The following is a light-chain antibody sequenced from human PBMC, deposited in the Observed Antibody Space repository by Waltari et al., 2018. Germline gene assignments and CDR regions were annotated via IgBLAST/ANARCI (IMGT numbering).Light chain of an antibody. V-gene: IGKV3-20*01. CDR2: RAS. J-gene: IGKJ1*01. CDR3: QQHGTLPAT. Sequence: EIVLTQSPGTASLSPGERVTLPCRASQPVGSSSLAWYQQKPGQAPRLVIYRASRRATGIPDRFSGSGSGTDFSLTINRLEPEDFAVYYCQQHGTLPATFGQGTKVEIK. CDR1: QPVGSSS.